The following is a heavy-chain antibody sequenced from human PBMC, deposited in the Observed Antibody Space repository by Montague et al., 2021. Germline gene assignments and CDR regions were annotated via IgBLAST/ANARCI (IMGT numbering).Heavy chain of an antibody. J-gene: IGHJ4*02. CDR3: VRDQVDYYDSPGDDFDY. Sequence: SLRLSCAASGFTFSRYWMHWVRQVPGKGLVWVSRIKPDGSFISYADSVKGRFIISRDNAKNTLSLQMNSLRADDTAVYYCVRDQVDYYDSPGDDFDYLGQGTLVTVSS. CDR1: GFTFSRYW. V-gene: IGHV3-74*01. CDR2: IKPDGSFI. D-gene: IGHD3-22*01.